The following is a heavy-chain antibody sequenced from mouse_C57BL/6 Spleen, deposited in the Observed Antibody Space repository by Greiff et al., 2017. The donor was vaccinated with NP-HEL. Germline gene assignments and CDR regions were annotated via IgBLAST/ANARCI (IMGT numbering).Heavy chain of an antibody. V-gene: IGHV14-4*01. Sequence: VQLQQSGAELVRPGASVKLSCTASGFNIKDDYMHWVKQRPEQGLEWIGWIDPENGDTEYASKFQGKATITADTSSNTAYLQLSSLTSEDTAVYYCTTGGNYVMDYWGQGTSVTVSS. CDR1: GFNIKDDY. CDR2: IDPENGDT. D-gene: IGHD2-1*01. CDR3: TTGGNYVMDY. J-gene: IGHJ4*01.